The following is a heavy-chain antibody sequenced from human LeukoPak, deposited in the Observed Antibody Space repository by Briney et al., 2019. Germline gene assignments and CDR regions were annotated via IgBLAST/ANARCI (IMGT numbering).Heavy chain of an antibody. Sequence: PGGSLRLSCAASGCTFNDACINWGRQAPGKGLEWVGRSKRKTDGGTTDYAAPVNGRFTISRDDSKNTLYLQMHSLKTEDTAVYYCTRANWGPHWGQGTLVTVSS. J-gene: IGHJ4*02. V-gene: IGHV3-15*07. CDR1: GCTFNDAC. CDR2: SKRKTDGGTT. CDR3: TRANWGPH. D-gene: IGHD7-27*01.